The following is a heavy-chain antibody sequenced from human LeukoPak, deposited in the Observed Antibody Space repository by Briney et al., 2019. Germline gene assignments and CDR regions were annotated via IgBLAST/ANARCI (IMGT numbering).Heavy chain of an antibody. CDR2: IKKDGSEK. D-gene: IGHD1-26*01. Sequence: GGSLRLSCAASGFIFSNYWMRWVRLAPGKGLEWVATIKKDGSEKYYVDSVTGRFTISRDNAKNSLYLQMNSLRAEDTALYYCARDRSAGATYFDYWGQGTLVTVSS. CDR3: ARDRSAGATYFDY. V-gene: IGHV3-7*03. CDR1: GFIFSNYW. J-gene: IGHJ4*02.